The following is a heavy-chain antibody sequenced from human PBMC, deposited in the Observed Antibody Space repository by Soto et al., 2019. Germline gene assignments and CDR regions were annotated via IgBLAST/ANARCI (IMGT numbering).Heavy chain of an antibody. CDR3: ARGHLFRGSGSYRVYYYYGMDV. J-gene: IGHJ6*02. V-gene: IGHV4-34*01. D-gene: IGHD3-10*01. CDR2: INHSGST. Sequence: PSETLSLTFAGYCGSFIGYYWIWIRQPPGEGRDWIGEINHSGSTNYNPSLKSRVTISVYTSKNQFSLKLSSVTAADTAVYYCARGHLFRGSGSYRVYYYYGMDVWGQGTTVTVSS. CDR1: CGSFIGYY.